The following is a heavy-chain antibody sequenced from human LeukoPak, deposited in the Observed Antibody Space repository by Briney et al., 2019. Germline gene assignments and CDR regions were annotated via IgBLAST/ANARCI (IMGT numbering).Heavy chain of an antibody. Sequence: SETLSLTCTVSGGSFTSYYWSWIRQPPGKGLEWLGHIYYSGSTNYNPSLKSRGTISADRSTIHSPLQLTSVPAADTAAYYCATDLYHSSGFYIHWAQGTLVTISS. CDR3: ATDLYHSSGFYIH. J-gene: IGHJ4*02. CDR1: GGSFTSYY. D-gene: IGHD3-22*01. CDR2: IYYSGST. V-gene: IGHV4-59*01.